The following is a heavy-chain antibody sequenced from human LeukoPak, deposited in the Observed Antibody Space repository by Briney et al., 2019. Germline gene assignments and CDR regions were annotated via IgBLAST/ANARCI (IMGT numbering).Heavy chain of an antibody. D-gene: IGHD6-19*01. J-gene: IGHJ4*02. V-gene: IGHV3-33*06. CDR3: AKSSSGWWSFDY. Sequence: PGGSLRLSCAASGFTFSNYGMHWVRQAPGKGLEWVALIWYDGSNKYYADPVKGRFTISRDNSKNTLYLQMNSLRAEDTAVYYCAKSSSGWWSFDYWGQGTLVTVSS. CDR2: IWYDGSNK. CDR1: GFTFSNYG.